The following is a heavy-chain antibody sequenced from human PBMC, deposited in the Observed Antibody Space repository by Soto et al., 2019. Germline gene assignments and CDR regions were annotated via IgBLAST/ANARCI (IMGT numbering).Heavy chain of an antibody. D-gene: IGHD6-13*01. V-gene: IGHV3-21*01. CDR2: ISSSSSYI. Sequence: GGSLRLSCAASGFTFSSHSMNWVRQAPGKGLEWVSSISSSSSYIYYADSVKGRFTISRDNAKNSLYLQMNSLRAEDTAVYYCARLIAAAGHFDYWGQGTLVTVSS. CDR3: ARLIAAAGHFDY. J-gene: IGHJ4*02. CDR1: GFTFSSHS.